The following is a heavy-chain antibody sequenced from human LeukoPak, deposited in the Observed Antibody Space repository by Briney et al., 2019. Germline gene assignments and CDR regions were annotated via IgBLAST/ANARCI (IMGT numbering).Heavy chain of an antibody. CDR2: IHPGDSDT. D-gene: IGHD5-12*01. J-gene: IGHJ4*02. V-gene: IGHV5-51*01. CDR1: GYTFTSYW. CDR3: ARSPWNYYDY. Sequence: GESLKISCKGSGYTFTSYWIGRVRQMPGKGLEWMGIIHPGDSDTRYSPSFQGQVTISVDKSISTAYLQWSSLRASDTAMYFCARSPWNYYDYWGQGTLVTVSS.